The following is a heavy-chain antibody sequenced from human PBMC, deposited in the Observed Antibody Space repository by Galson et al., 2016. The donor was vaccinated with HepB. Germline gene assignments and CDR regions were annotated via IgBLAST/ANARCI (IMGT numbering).Heavy chain of an antibody. V-gene: IGHV3-64D*08. CDR2: ISNDGRSR. Sequence: SLRLSCAASGFTFSSYSMHWVRQAPGKGLEYISTISNDGRSRYFVDSVRGRFTISRDNSKNTVYLQMSSLRPEDSATYYCLKSGYCGITDCFHAFDIWGQETMVTVSS. J-gene: IGHJ3*02. CDR1: GFTFSSYS. CDR3: LKSGYCGITDCFHAFDI. D-gene: IGHD2-2*01.